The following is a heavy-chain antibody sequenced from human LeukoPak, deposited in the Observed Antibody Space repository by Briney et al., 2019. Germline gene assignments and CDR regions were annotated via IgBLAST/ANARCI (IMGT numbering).Heavy chain of an antibody. CDR1: GFTFSSYE. V-gene: IGHV3-48*03. CDR3: ARRGIRGRAFDI. J-gene: IGHJ3*02. D-gene: IGHD3-16*01. CDR2: ISSSGSTI. Sequence: GGSLRLSCAAFGFTFSSYEMNWVRQAPGKGLEWVSYISSSGSTIYYADSVKGRFTISRDNAKNSLYLQMNSLRAEDTAVYYCARRGIRGRAFDIWGQGTMVTVSS.